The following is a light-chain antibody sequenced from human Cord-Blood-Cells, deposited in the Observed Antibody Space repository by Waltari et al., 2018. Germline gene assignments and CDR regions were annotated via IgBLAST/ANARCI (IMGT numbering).Light chain of an antibody. J-gene: IGLJ1*01. CDR3: CSYAGSSTYV. CDR2: EVS. V-gene: IGLV2-23*02. Sequence: QSALTQPASVSGSPGQSITISCTGTSSDVGSYNLVSWYQQHPGKAPKLLIYEVSKRASGGSKRFSGSKSGNTASLTISGLQAEDEADYYCCSYAGSSTYVFGTGTKVTVL. CDR1: SSDVGSYNL.